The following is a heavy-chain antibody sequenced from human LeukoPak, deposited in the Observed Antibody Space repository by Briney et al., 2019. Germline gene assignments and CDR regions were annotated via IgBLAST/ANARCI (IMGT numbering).Heavy chain of an antibody. J-gene: IGHJ4*02. CDR2: IRSNSDGGTI. D-gene: IGHD1-1*01. Sequence: XXXXGXGLEWVGRIRSNSDGGTIDYAAPVKGRFTLSRDDSKTTLYLQMNSLKTEDTAVYHCTRDRGAYNLYDYWGQGTLVTVSS. CDR3: TRDRGAYNLYDY. V-gene: IGHV3-15*07.